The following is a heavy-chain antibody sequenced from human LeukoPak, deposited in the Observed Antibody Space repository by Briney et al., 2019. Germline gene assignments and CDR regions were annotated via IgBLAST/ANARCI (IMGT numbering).Heavy chain of an antibody. CDR2: IIPILGIA. D-gene: IGHD6-19*01. V-gene: IGHV1-69*04. Sequence: SVKVSCKASGYTFTSYDINWVRQATGQGLEWMGRIIPILGIANYAQKFQGRVTITADKSTSTAYMELSSLRSEDTAVYYCARTAGSGWLSYWGQGTLVTVSS. J-gene: IGHJ4*02. CDR3: ARTAGSGWLSY. CDR1: GYTFTSYD.